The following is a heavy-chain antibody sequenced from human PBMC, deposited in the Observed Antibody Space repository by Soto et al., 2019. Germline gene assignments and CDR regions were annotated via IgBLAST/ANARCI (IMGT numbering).Heavy chain of an antibody. CDR1: GFIVTSYA. V-gene: IGHV3-23*01. J-gene: IGHJ4*02. D-gene: IGHD2-15*01. CDR3: AKDRYCSATRCQDFGA. Sequence: LRLSFAASGFIVTSYAMSWLRQAPGKWLEWVSVLSGSGIGKDYADSVKGRFTISRDNSRNTLYLQMSGLRVEDTAVYYCAKDRYCSATRCQDFGAGGQGTQV. CDR2: LSGSGIGK.